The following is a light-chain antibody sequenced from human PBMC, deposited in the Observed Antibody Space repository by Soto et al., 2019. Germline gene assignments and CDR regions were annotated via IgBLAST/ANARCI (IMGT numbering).Light chain of an antibody. V-gene: IGKV3-20*01. CDR3: QHYGSSPPEFT. J-gene: IGKJ3*01. Sequence: EIVLTQSPGTLSLSPGERATLSCRASQSVSSNYLAWYQQRPGQAPRLLIFGASYRATGIPDRFSGSGSGTDFTHTISGLEAEDFAVYYCQHYGSSPPEFTFGPGTRVDSK. CDR1: QSVSSNY. CDR2: GAS.